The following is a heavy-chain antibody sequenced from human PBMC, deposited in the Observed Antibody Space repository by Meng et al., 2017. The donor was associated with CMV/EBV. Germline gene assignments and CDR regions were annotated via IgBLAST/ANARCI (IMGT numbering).Heavy chain of an antibody. J-gene: IGHJ4*02. Sequence: GGPLRLSCAASGFTFSSYSMNWVRQVPGKGLEWVSSISSSSSYIYYADSVKVRFTISRDNAKNSLYLQMNSLRAEDTAVYYCARGGAGTEGDYDFWSGYYRPLSHADFWGQGTLVTVSS. D-gene: IGHD3-3*01. CDR2: ISSSSSYI. CDR1: GFTFSSYS. V-gene: IGHV3-21*01. CDR3: ARGGAGTEGDYDFWSGYYRPLSHADF.